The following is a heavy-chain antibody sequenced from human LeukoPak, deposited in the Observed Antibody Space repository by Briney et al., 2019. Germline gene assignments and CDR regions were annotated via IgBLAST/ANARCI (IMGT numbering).Heavy chain of an antibody. CDR3: ATGDLIVGATTGY. CDR2: FDPEDGET. CDR1: GYTLTKLS. J-gene: IGHJ4*02. V-gene: IGHV1-24*01. Sequence: ASVKVSCKVSGYTLTKLSMHWGRQAPGKGLEWMGGFDPEDGETIYAQKFQGRVTMTEDTSTDTAYMELSSLRSEDTAVYYCATGDLIVGATTGYWGQGPLVSVPS. D-gene: IGHD1-26*01.